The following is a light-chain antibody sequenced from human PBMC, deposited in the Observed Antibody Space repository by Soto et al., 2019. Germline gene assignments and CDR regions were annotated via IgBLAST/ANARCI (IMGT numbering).Light chain of an antibody. CDR1: QSITSY. Sequence: DIQMTQSPSSLSASVGDRVTITCRATQSITSYLNWYQQKPGKAPKLLIYAASSLQSGVSSRFSGGGSGTDFNLTISSLQPEDFATYYCQQSDTIPWTVGEGTKVEIK. J-gene: IGKJ1*01. CDR3: QQSDTIPWT. V-gene: IGKV1-39*01. CDR2: AAS.